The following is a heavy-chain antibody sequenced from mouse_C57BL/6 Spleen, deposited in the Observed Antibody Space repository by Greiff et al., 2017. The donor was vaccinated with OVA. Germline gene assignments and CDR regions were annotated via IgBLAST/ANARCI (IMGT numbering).Heavy chain of an antibody. Sequence: VQLQQSGAELMKPGASVKLSCKATGFTFTGYWIEWVKQRPGHGLEWIGEILTGSGSTNYNEKFKGQATFTADTSSHTVDMQLSSLTTDDSAIYSCARGGYDADLSYWGQGTLVTVSA. CDR2: ILTGSGST. J-gene: IGHJ3*01. D-gene: IGHD2-14*01. CDR3: ARGGYDADLSY. V-gene: IGHV1-9*01. CDR1: GFTFTGYW.